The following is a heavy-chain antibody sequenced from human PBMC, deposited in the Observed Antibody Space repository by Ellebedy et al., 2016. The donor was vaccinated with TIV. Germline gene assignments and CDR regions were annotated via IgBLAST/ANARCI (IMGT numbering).Heavy chain of an antibody. V-gene: IGHV1-46*01. J-gene: IGHJ1*01. Sequence: ASVKVSXXAIGHSYTSHYVHWVRQPPGQGLEWMGTITPSDGGTTFAQRFQDRLTMTRDTSTDTVYMDLRSLISEDTATYYCVRVDGYASSQTLWGQGTAVTVSS. CDR3: VRVDGYASSQTL. CDR1: GHSYTSHY. D-gene: IGHD2-2*01. CDR2: ITPSDGGT.